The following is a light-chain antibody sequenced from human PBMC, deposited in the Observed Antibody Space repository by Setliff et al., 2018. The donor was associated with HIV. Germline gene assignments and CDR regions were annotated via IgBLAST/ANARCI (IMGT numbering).Light chain of an antibody. V-gene: IGLV2-14*01. CDR1: SRDVGGYNY. CDR3: ISYTSNISPQWV. CDR2: EVS. Sequence: QSALSQPASVSGSPGQSITISCTGTSRDVGGYNYVSWYQQQPDKAPKLMIYEVSNRPSGVSNRFSGSKSGNTASLTISGLQAEDEADCYCISYTSNISPQWVFGGGTQLTVL. J-gene: IGLJ3*02.